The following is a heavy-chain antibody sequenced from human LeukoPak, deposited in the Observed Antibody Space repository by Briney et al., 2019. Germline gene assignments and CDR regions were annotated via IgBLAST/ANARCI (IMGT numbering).Heavy chain of an antibody. Sequence: GGSLRLSCAASGFTFSSYNMNWVRQAPGKGLEWVSSITSSSYIYYSDSVTGRLTISKDNAKNSLYLQMSSLRAEDTAVYYCARAYSSSLDYWGQGTLLTVSS. J-gene: IGHJ4*02. D-gene: IGHD4-11*01. V-gene: IGHV3-21*01. CDR1: GFTFSSYN. CDR3: ARAYSSSLDY. CDR2: ITSSSYI.